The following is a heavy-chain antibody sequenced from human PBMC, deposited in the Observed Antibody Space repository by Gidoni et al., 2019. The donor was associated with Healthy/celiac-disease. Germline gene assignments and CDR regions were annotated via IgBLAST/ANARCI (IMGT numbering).Heavy chain of an antibody. CDR1: GFTFSSYA. V-gene: IGHV3-23*04. CDR3: AKDEGDCSGGSCYWGFDY. J-gene: IGHJ4*02. D-gene: IGHD2-15*01. Sequence: EVQLVESGGGWVQPGGSLRLSCAASGFTFSSYAMSWVRQAPGKGLEWVSAISGSGGSTYYADSVKGRFTISRDNSKNTLYLQMNSLRAEDTAVYYCAKDEGDCSGGSCYWGFDYWGQGTLVTVSS. CDR2: ISGSGGST.